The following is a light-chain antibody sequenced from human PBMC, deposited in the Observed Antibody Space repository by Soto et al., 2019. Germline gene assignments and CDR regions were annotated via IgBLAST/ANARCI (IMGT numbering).Light chain of an antibody. CDR3: VSYTSRSNYV. Sequence: QDVLAHPASLRGSPGRSVTISYTGTNSDVGGYIWVSWYQHHPGKAPKLVIYDVYQRPSGVSSRFSGSKSGNTAFLTISGLQTEAEADYYCVSYTSRSNYVFGSGTKVTVL. J-gene: IGLJ1*01. CDR1: NSDVGGYIW. V-gene: IGLV2-14*01. CDR2: DVY.